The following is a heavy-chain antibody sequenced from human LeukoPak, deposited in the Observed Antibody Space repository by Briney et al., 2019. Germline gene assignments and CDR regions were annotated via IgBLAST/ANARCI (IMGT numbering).Heavy chain of an antibody. CDR3: ASLSGGSHV. V-gene: IGHV4-39*07. J-gene: IGHJ4*02. D-gene: IGHD1-26*01. CDR1: GGSLSSSSYY. Sequence: SETLSLTCTVSGGSLSSSSYYWGWLRQPPGTGLEWIGSIYYSGSTYYNPSLKSRVTISVDTSKNQFSLKLSSVTAADTAVYYCASLSGGSHVWGQGTLVTVSS. CDR2: IYYSGST.